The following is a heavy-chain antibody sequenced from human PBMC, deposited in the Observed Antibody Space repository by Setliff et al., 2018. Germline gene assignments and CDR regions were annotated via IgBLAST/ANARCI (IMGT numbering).Heavy chain of an antibody. CDR3: ASPRRDDLDTPFDAFDL. V-gene: IGHV4-38-2*01. D-gene: IGHD1-1*01. CDR1: GISITSGHY. CDR2: IYHRGRT. J-gene: IGHJ3*01. Sequence: SETLSLTCDVSGISITSGHYWGWIRQPPGRGLEWIATIYHRGRTYYNPSLDSRVTISLDTSKNQYSLRLRSVTAADTAVYYCASPRRDDLDTPFDAFDLWGQGTKVTVS.